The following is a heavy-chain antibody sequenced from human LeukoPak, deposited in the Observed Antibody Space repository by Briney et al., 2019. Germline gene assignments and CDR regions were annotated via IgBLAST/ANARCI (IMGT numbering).Heavy chain of an antibody. D-gene: IGHD3-16*01. CDR3: ARVGGSAYPSTGFDF. V-gene: IGHV4-59*08. Sequence: SETLSLTCTVSGGSISSYYWSWIRQPPGKGLEWIGSIYHSGVTDYNPSLKSRVTISVDTSKNQFSLKLSSVTAADTAVYNCARVGGSAYPSTGFDFWGQGTLVTVSS. CDR1: GGSISSYY. CDR2: IYHSGVT. J-gene: IGHJ5*01.